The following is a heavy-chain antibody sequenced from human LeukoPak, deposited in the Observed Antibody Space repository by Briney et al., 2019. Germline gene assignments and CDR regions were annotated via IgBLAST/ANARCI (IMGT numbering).Heavy chain of an antibody. V-gene: IGHV4-59*01. CDR3: ARALTTVTYWYFDG. CDR1: GGSISSNY. CDR2: IYYSGST. D-gene: IGHD4-11*01. Sequence: SETLSHTCTVSGGSISSNYWSWIRQPPGKGLEWIGYIYYSGSTNYNPSLKSRVTISVGTSKNQFSLKLSSVTAADTAVYYCARALTTVTYWYFDGWGHGTLVTVSS. J-gene: IGHJ2*01.